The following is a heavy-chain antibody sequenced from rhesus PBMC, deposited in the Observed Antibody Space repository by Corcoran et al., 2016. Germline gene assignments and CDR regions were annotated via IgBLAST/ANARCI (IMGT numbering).Heavy chain of an antibody. D-gene: IGHD4-23*01. CDR2: IISGVGST. CDR3: AKDPVNTVTPLDY. Sequence: EVQLVETGGGLVQPGGSLKLSCAASGFTFSSYGMSWVRQAPGKGLEWVSAIISGVGSTYYADSVKGRFTISRDNSNNTLSLQMNSLRAEDTAVYYCAKDPVNTVTPLDYWGQGVLVTVSS. J-gene: IGHJ4*01. V-gene: IGHV3S5*01. CDR1: GFTFSSYG.